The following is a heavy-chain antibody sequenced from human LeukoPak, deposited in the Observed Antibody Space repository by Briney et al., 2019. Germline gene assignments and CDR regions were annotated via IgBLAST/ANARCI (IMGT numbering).Heavy chain of an antibody. J-gene: IGHJ4*02. CDR2: ISNNGGYT. D-gene: IGHD1-26*01. V-gene: IGHV3-23*01. CDR1: GFTFSSSA. CDR3: AKVKWPGSYYLFDY. Sequence: GGSLRLSCAASGFTFSSSAMSWVRQAPGKGLEWVSAISNNGGYTYYADSVKGRFTISRDNSKNTLYLQMNSLRAEDTAVYYCAKVKWPGSYYLFDYWGQGTLVTVSS.